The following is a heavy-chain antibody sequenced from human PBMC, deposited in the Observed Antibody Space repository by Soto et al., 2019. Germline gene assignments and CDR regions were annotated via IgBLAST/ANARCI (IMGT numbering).Heavy chain of an antibody. CDR3: ARERDIVVVPAAMPANWFDP. D-gene: IGHD2-2*01. CDR2: INSDGSST. CDR1: GFTFSSYW. J-gene: IGHJ5*02. V-gene: IGHV3-74*01. Sequence: GGSLRLSCAASGFTFSSYWMHWVRQAPGKGLVWVSRINSDGSSTSYADSVKGRFTISRDNAKNTLYLQMNSLRAEDTAVYYCARERDIVVVPAAMPANWFDPWGQGTLVTVSS.